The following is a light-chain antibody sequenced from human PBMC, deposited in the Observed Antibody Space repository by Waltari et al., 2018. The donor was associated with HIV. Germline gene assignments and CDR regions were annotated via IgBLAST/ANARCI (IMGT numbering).Light chain of an antibody. CDR3: GVWDDNLRGVV. V-gene: IGLV1-47*01. CDR2: MNN. J-gene: IGLJ2*01. CDR1: TSNIGTNY. Sequence: SVLTQPPSASGTPGQRVTISCSGSTSNIGTNYVFWYQHLPGTAPKLLIHMNNRRPSGVPDRFSGSTSGTSASLAISGLRSDDEADYYCGVWDDNLRGVVFGGGTKVAVL.